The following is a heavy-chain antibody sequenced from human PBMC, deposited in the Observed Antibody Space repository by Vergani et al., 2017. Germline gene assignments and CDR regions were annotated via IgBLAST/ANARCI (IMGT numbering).Heavy chain of an antibody. CDR3: AKRGVGADMRYYYMAV. V-gene: IGHV3-23*01. D-gene: IGHD1-26*01. CDR2: ISGSGATS. Sequence: EVRLLESGGGLVQPGGSLRLSCVGSGFTFTSYAMNWVRQAPGKGLEWVSGISGSGATSYYAGSMKGRFAMSRDNSKNTVYVQMNNRKPEDTAVYYCAKRGVGADMRYYYMAVWGKGTTFTVSS. CDR1: GFTFTSYA. J-gene: IGHJ6*03.